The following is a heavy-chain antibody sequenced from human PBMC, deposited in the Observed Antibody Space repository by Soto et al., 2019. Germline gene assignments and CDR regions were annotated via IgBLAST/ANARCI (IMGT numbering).Heavy chain of an antibody. D-gene: IGHD3-10*01. V-gene: IGHV1-46*01. CDR1: GYTFTSYY. J-gene: IGHJ5*02. Sequence: QVQLVQSGAEVKKPGASVKVSCKASGYTFTSYYMHWVRQAPGQGLEWMGIINPSGGSTSYAQKFQGRVXXPXDXXTSTGYMELSSLRSEDTAVYYCARSEVRAGRWFDPWGQGTLVTVSS. CDR3: ARSEVRAGRWFDP. CDR2: INPSGGST.